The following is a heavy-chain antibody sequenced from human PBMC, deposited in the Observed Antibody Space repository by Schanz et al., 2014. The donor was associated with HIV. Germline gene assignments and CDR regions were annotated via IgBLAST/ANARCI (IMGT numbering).Heavy chain of an antibody. CDR1: GFTFRETV. V-gene: IGHV3-23*01. D-gene: IGHD6-6*01. J-gene: IGHJ2*01. CDR2: TNAQGTSI. CDR3: AKGYTSSSVFNL. Sequence: EVQLLESGGNLVHPGGSLRLSCAASGFTFRETVVSWVRQAPGKGLEWIVYTNAQGTSIYYADSVKGRFTISRDNFKNTLDLQMDSLRPDDTAVYYCAKGYTSSSVFNLWGRGTLVTVSS.